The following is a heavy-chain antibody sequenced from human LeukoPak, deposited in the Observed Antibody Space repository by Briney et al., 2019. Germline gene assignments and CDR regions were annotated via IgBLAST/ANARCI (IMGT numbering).Heavy chain of an antibody. V-gene: IGHV4-59*12. Sequence: SETLSLTCTVSGGSISSYYWSWIRQPPGKGLEWIGNIYYSGSTNYNPSLKSRVTISVDTSKNQFSLKLSSVTAADTAVYYCARGYYGSGSYYNTRDNYYYYYMDVWGKGTTVTVSS. D-gene: IGHD3-10*01. CDR3: ARGYYGSGSYYNTRDNYYYYYMDV. CDR1: GGSISSYY. J-gene: IGHJ6*03. CDR2: IYYSGST.